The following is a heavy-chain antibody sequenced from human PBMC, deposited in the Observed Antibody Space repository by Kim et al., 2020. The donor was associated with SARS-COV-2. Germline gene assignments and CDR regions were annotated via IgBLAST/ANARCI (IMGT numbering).Heavy chain of an antibody. Sequence: SQTLSLTCAISGDSVSSTSVTWNWIRQSPSGGLEWLGRTYYRSKWYNDYALSVKTRITINSDTSRNQFSLQLNSVTPEDTAIYYCARERLGPADYWGQGTLVTVSS. CDR1: GDSVSSTSVT. CDR3: ARERLGPADY. D-gene: IGHD3-9*01. CDR2: TYYRSKWYN. V-gene: IGHV6-1*01. J-gene: IGHJ4*02.